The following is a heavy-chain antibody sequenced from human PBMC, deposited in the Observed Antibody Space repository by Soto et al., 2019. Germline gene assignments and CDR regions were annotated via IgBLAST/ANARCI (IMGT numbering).Heavy chain of an antibody. CDR2: ISSSGTTI. V-gene: IGHV3-11*01. J-gene: IGHJ6*02. CDR3: ARTNLGPYYYYGMDV. D-gene: IGHD7-27*01. CDR1: GFTFSDYS. Sequence: QVQLVESGGGLVKPGGSLRLSCAASGFTFSDYSMSWIRQAPGKGLEWVSYISSSGTTIYYADSVKGRFTISRDNAKNFLYLQMNSPKAEETAGYYCARTNLGPYYYYGMDVWGQGTTVTVSS.